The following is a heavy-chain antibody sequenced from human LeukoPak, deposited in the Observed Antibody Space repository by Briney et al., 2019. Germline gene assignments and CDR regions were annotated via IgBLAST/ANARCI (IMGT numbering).Heavy chain of an antibody. CDR1: GFTFSNAW. CDR3: TTSIPYYYGSGSYTPDY. D-gene: IGHD3-10*01. J-gene: IGHJ4*02. Sequence: GGSLRLSCAASGFTFSNAWMSWVRQAPGKGLEGVGRIKSKTDGGTTDYAAPVKGRFTISRDDSKHTLYLQMNSLKTEDTAVYYCTTSIPYYYGSGSYTPDYWGQGTLVTVSS. V-gene: IGHV3-15*01. CDR2: IKSKTDGGTT.